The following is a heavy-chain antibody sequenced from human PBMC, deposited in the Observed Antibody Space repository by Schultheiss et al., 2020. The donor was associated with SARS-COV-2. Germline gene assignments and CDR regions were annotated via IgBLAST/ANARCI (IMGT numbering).Heavy chain of an antibody. CDR2: IYYSGST. CDR3: ARGYYTLLNDY. CDR1: GGSVSSGSYY. D-gene: IGHD3-3*01. V-gene: IGHV4-31*03. J-gene: IGHJ4*02. Sequence: SQTLSLTCTVSGGSVSSGSYYWSWIRQHPGKGLEWIGYIYYSGSTYYNPSLKSRVTISVDTSKNQFSLKLNSVTAADTAVYYCARGYYTLLNDYWGQGILVTVSS.